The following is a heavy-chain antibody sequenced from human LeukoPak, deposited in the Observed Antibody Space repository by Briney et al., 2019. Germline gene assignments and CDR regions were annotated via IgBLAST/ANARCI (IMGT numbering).Heavy chain of an antibody. D-gene: IGHD6-13*01. CDR1: GGSISSGGYY. J-gene: IGHJ4*02. CDR3: AIGSVTELVWEHYFDY. Sequence: PSETLSLTCTVSGGSISSGGYYWSWIRQHPGKGLEWIGYIYYSGSTYYNPSLKSRVTISVDTSKNQFSLKLSSVTAADTAVYYCAIGSVTELVWEHYFDYWGQGTLITVSS. V-gene: IGHV4-31*03. CDR2: IYYSGST.